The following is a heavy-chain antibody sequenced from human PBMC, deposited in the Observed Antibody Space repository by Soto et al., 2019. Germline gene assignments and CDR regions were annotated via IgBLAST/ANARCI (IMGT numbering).Heavy chain of an antibody. V-gene: IGHV3-30-3*01. CDR3: ARVSRYCTNGVCYTDFDY. CDR2: ISYDGSNK. CDR1: GFTFSSYA. Sequence: PGGSLRLSCAASGFTFSSYAMHWVRQAPGKGLGWVAVISYDGSNKYYADSVKGRFTISRDNSKNTLYLQMNSLRAEDTAVYYCARVSRYCTNGVCYTDFDYWGQGTLVTVSS. J-gene: IGHJ4*02. D-gene: IGHD2-8*01.